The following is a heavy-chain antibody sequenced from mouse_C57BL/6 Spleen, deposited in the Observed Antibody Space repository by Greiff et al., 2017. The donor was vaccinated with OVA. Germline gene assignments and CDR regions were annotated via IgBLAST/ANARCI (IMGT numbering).Heavy chain of an antibody. CDR1: GFSLTSYA. V-gene: IGHV2-9-1*01. D-gene: IGHD1-1*01. J-gene: IGHJ2*01. CDR2: IWTGGGT. CDR3: ARDRYYYGSSYFDY. Sequence: VKLMESGPGLVAPSQSLSITCTVSGFSLTSYAISWVRQPPGKGLEWLGVIWTGGGTNYNSALKSRLSISKDNSKSQVFLKMNSLQTDDTARYYCARDRYYYGSSYFDYWGQGTTLTVSS.